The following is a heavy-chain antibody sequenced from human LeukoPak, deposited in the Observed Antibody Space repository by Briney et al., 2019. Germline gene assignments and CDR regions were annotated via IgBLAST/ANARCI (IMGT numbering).Heavy chain of an antibody. CDR1: GFTFSTYS. J-gene: IGHJ4*02. CDR2: ITRSSSAI. Sequence: GGSLRLSCAASGFTFSTYSMNWVRRPPGKGLEWVSYITRSSSAIYYADSVKGRFTISRDNAKNSLYLQMNNLRDEDTAVYYCARESSIDYWGQGTLVTVSS. CDR3: ARESSIDY. V-gene: IGHV3-48*02.